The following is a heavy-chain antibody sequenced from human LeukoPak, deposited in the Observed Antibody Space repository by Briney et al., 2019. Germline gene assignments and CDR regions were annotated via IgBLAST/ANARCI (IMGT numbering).Heavy chain of an antibody. J-gene: IGHJ5*02. D-gene: IGHD3-10*01. Sequence: PSETLSLTCAVSGGSFSGYYWSWIRQPPGKGLEWIGEINHSGSTNYNPSLKSRVTISVDTSKNQFSLKLSSVTAADTAVYYCARGKRWFGELSSWYNWFDPWGQGTLVTVSS. CDR2: INHSGST. CDR1: GGSFSGYY. V-gene: IGHV4-34*01. CDR3: ARGKRWFGELSSWYNWFDP.